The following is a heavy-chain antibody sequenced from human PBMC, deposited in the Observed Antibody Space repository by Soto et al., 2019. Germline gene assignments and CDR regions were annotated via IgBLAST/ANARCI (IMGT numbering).Heavy chain of an antibody. CDR3: AHRRGSSSFPIYYYMDV. Sequence: GSGPTLVNPTQTLTLTCTFSGFSLSTSGVGVGWIRQPPGKALEWLALIYWDDDKRYSPSLKSRLTITKDTSKNQVVLTMTNMDPVDTATYFCAHRRGSSSFPIYYYMDVWGKGTTVTVSS. CDR1: GFSLSTSGVG. J-gene: IGHJ6*03. CDR2: IYWDDDK. V-gene: IGHV2-5*02. D-gene: IGHD6-6*01.